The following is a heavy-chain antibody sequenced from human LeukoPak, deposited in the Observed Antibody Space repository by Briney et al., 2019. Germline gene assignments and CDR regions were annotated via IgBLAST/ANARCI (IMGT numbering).Heavy chain of an antibody. J-gene: IGHJ4*02. Sequence: GGSLRLSCAASGFTFSSSVMHWVRQAPGEGLEYVSAISSNGGSTYYANSVKGSFTISRDNFKNTLCLQMGSLRAEDMAVYYCARGLPYPDYWGQGTLVTVSS. CDR1: GFTFSSSV. V-gene: IGHV3-64*01. CDR3: ARGLPYPDY. CDR2: ISSNGGST.